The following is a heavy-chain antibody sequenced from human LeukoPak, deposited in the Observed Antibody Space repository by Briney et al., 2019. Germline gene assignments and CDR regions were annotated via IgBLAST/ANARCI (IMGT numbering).Heavy chain of an antibody. CDR3: AKDRCGGDCDFDY. CDR2: IRYDGSNK. Sequence: GGSLRLSCAASGFTFSSYAMSWVRQAPGKGLEWVAFIRYDGSNKYYADSVKGRFTISRDNSKNTLYLQMNSLRAEDTAVYYCAKDRCGGDCDFDYWGQGTLVTVSS. CDR1: GFTFSSYA. V-gene: IGHV3-30*02. D-gene: IGHD2-21*02. J-gene: IGHJ4*02.